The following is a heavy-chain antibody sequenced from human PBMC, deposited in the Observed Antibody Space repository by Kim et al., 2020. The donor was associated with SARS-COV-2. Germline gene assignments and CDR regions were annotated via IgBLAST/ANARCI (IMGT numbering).Heavy chain of an antibody. CDR1: GGSISSSSYY. CDR2: IYYSGST. D-gene: IGHD4-17*01. CDR3: ARRDDYGDRGPHNWFDP. J-gene: IGHJ5*02. Sequence: SETLSLTCTVSGGSISSSSYYWGWIRQPPGKGLEWIGSIYYSGSTYYNPSLKSRVTISVDTSKNQFSLKLSSVTAADTAVYYCARRDDYGDRGPHNWFDPWGQGTLVTVSS. V-gene: IGHV4-39*01.